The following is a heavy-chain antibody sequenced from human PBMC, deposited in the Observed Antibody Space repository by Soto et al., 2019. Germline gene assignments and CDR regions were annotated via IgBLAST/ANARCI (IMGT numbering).Heavy chain of an antibody. Sequence: GGSLRLSCAASGFTFNSYAMSWVRQAPGKGLEWVSTIIGSGGSTYYADYVKGRFSVSRDNSENTLYLQMNSLRAEDTAVYYCAKDRNYYDSSGYDYWGQGTLVTVSS. J-gene: IGHJ4*02. CDR2: IIGSGGST. D-gene: IGHD3-22*01. V-gene: IGHV3-23*01. CDR3: AKDRNYYDSSGYDY. CDR1: GFTFNSYA.